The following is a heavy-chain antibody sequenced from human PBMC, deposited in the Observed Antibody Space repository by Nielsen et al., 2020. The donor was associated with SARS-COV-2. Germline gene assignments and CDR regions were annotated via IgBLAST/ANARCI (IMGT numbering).Heavy chain of an antibody. Sequence: WIRQPPGKELEWVANIKQDGSEKYYVDSVKGRFTISRDNAKNSLYLQMNSLRAEDTAVYYCARDLVVVAAILDTYYYYGMDVWGQGTTVTVSS. V-gene: IGHV3-7*01. CDR2: IKQDGSEK. CDR3: ARDLVVVAAILDTYYYYGMDV. D-gene: IGHD2-15*01. J-gene: IGHJ6*02.